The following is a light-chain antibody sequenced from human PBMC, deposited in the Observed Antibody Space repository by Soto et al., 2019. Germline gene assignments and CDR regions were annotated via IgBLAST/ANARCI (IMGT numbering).Light chain of an antibody. V-gene: IGKV3-20*01. Sequence: EIVLTQSPGTLSLSPGERATLYCRASQSVSNNYLAWYQQKPGQAPRLLIYGASNRATGIPDRFSGSGSGTDFTLTISRLEPEDFAVYYCQQYGSSGTLGQGTKVDIK. J-gene: IGKJ1*01. CDR1: QSVSNNY. CDR2: GAS. CDR3: QQYGSSGT.